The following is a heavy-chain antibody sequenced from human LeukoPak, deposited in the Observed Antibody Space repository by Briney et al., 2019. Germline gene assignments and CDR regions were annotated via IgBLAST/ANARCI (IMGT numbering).Heavy chain of an antibody. D-gene: IGHD3-10*01. CDR2: ISSSSSYI. J-gene: IGHJ3*02. CDR3: AREQVHYYGSGSYGEDAFDI. CDR1: GFTFSSYS. V-gene: IGHV3-21*01. Sequence: GGSLRLSCAASGFTFSSYSMNCVRQAPGKGLEWVSSISSSSSYIYYADSVKGRFTISRDNAKNSLYLQMNSLRAEDTAVYYCAREQVHYYGSGSYGEDAFDIWGQGTMVTVSS.